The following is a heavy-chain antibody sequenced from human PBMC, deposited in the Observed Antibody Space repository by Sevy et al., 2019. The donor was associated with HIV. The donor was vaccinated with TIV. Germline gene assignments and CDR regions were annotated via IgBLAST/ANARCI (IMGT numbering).Heavy chain of an antibody. CDR2: IIPILGTA. J-gene: IGHJ6*03. V-gene: IGHV1-69*06. CDR1: GGTFSSYA. CDR3: ARDGGSGSYYNSPPHYYYMDV. D-gene: IGHD3-10*01. Sequence: ASVKVSCKASGGTFSSYAISWVRQAPGQGLEWMGGIIPILGTANYAQKFQGRVTITADKSTSTAYMELSSLRSEDTAVYYCARDGGSGSYYNSPPHYYYMDVWGKGTTVTVSS.